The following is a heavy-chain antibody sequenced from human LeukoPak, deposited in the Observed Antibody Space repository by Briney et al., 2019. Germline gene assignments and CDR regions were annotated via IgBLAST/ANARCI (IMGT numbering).Heavy chain of an antibody. CDR3: AREEVITIFGVVPDAFDI. V-gene: IGHV1-69*04. CDR1: GGTFSSYA. D-gene: IGHD3-3*01. Sequence: ASVKVSCKASGGTFSSYAISWVRQAPGQGLEWMGRIIPILGIANYAQKFQGRVTITADKSTSTAYMGLSSLRSEDTAVYYCAREEVITIFGVVPDAFDIWGQGTMVTVSS. CDR2: IIPILGIA. J-gene: IGHJ3*02.